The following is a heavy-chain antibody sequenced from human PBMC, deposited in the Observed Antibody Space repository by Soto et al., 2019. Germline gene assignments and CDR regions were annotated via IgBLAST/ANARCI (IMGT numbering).Heavy chain of an antibody. J-gene: IGHJ4*02. D-gene: IGHD5-12*01. Sequence: PSQTLSLTCAISGDSVSSNSATWNWIRQSPSRGLEWLGRTYYRSKWYSEYAVSVQSRISINADTSKNQFSLQLNSVTPEDTAVYYCTRDRYSGFNSFDYWGQGTPVTVSS. CDR3: TRDRYSGFNSFDY. CDR2: TYYRSKWYS. CDR1: GDSVSSNSAT. V-gene: IGHV6-1*01.